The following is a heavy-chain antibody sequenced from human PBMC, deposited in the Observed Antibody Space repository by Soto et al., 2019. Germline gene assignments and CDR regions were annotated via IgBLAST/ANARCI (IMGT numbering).Heavy chain of an antibody. Sequence: QVQLVQSGAEVKKPGSSVKVSCKDSGGTFSTYSMFWVRQAPGQGLEWMGRIIPMLGIRNYAQRFQDRVTLTADKSTATAHMELSSLRSEDTALYYCTIGSWSGAVFDIWGQGTMVTVSS. CDR2: IIPMLGIR. CDR3: TIGSWSGAVFDI. CDR1: GGTFSTYS. J-gene: IGHJ3*02. D-gene: IGHD6-19*01. V-gene: IGHV1-69*02.